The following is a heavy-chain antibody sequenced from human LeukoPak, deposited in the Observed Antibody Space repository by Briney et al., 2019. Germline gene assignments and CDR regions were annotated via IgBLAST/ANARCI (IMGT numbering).Heavy chain of an antibody. D-gene: IGHD6-13*01. CDR2: IIPIFGTA. J-gene: IGHJ3*02. CDR3: ARVGGSSWADNDAFDI. CDR1: GGTFHSYA. V-gene: IGHV1-69*13. Sequence: GASVKVSCKASGGTFHSYAISWVRPPPEPGLSWMAGIIPIFGTANYAQKFQGRVTITADESTSTAYMELSSLRSEDTAVYYCARVGGSSWADNDAFDIWGQGTMVTVSS.